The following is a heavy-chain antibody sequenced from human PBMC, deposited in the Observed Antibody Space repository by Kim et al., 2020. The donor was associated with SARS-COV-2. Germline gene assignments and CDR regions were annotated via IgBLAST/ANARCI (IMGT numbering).Heavy chain of an antibody. CDR1: GFTFSSYS. J-gene: IGHJ4*02. CDR3: ARDQITGTTELPVGWV. CDR2: ISSSSSYI. V-gene: IGHV3-21*01. D-gene: IGHD1-7*01. Sequence: GGSLRLSCAASGFTFSSYSMNWVRQAPGKGLEWVSSISSSSSYIYYADSVKGRFTISRDNAKNSLYLQMNSLRAEDTAVYYCARDQITGTTELPVGWVWGQGTLVTVSS.